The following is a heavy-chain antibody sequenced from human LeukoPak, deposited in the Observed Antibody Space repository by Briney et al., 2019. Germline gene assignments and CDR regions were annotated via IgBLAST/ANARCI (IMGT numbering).Heavy chain of an antibody. CDR2: MNPNSGDT. J-gene: IGHJ6*03. D-gene: IGHD3-22*01. Sequence: GASVKVSCKASGGTFSSYAISWVRQAPGQGLEWMGWMNPNSGDTGYAQKLQGRVTMTRDTSISTAYMELSSLKSEDTAVYYCARGPYYDTSGYKYYYMDVWGKGTTVTISS. CDR1: GGTFSSYA. CDR3: ARGPYYDTSGYKYYYMDV. V-gene: IGHV1-8*02.